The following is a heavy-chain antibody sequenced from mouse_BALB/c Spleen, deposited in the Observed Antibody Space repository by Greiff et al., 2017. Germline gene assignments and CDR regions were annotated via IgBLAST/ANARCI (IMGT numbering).Heavy chain of an antibody. V-gene: IGHV1S135*01. Sequence: EVQLQQSGPELMKPGASVKISCKASGYSFTSYYMHWVKQSHGKSLEWIGYIDPFNGGTSYNQKFKGKATLTVDKSSSTAYMHLSSLTSEDSAVYYCARAHYYGSSYVAYWGQGTLVTVSA. J-gene: IGHJ3*01. D-gene: IGHD1-1*01. CDR2: IDPFNGGT. CDR3: ARAHYYGSSYVAY. CDR1: GYSFTSYY.